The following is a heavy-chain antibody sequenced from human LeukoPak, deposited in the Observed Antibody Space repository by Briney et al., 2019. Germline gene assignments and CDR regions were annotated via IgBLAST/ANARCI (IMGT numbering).Heavy chain of an antibody. CDR3: AKDNDEYSYGQVDY. CDR1: GFTFSSYS. CDR2: ISSSSSYI. J-gene: IGHJ4*02. V-gene: IGHV3-21*01. D-gene: IGHD5-18*01. Sequence: GGSLRLSCAASGFTFSSYSMNWVRQAPGKGLEWVSSISSSSSYIYYADSVKGRFTISRDNSKNTLYLQMNSLRAEDTAVYYCAKDNDEYSYGQVDYWGQGTLVTVSS.